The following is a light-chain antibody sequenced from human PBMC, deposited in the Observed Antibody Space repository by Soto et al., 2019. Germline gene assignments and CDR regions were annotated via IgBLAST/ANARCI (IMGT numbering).Light chain of an antibody. V-gene: IGLV2-23*02. J-gene: IGLJ2*01. Sequence: QSALTQPDSVSGSPGQSITISCTGTSSDVGSYNLVSWYQQHPGKAPKLMIYEVSKRPSGVSNRFSGSKSGNTASLTISGLQAEDEADYYCCSYAGSVVFGGGTQLTVL. CDR1: SSDVGSYNL. CDR3: CSYAGSVV. CDR2: EVS.